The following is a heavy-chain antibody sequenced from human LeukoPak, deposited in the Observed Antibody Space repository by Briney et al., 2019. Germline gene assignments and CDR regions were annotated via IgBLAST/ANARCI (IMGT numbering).Heavy chain of an antibody. Sequence: SVKVSCKASGGTFSSYAISWVRQAPGQGLEWMGGIIPIFGTANYAQKFQGRVTITEDKSTSTAYMELSSLRSEDTAVYYCASPGLGYCSGGSCYSEAFDIWGQGTMVTVSS. CDR1: GGTFSSYA. J-gene: IGHJ3*02. CDR3: ASPGLGYCSGGSCYSEAFDI. V-gene: IGHV1-69*06. D-gene: IGHD2-15*01. CDR2: IIPIFGTA.